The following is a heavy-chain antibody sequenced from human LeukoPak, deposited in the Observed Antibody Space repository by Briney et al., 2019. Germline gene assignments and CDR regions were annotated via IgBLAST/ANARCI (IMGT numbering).Heavy chain of an antibody. J-gene: IGHJ4*02. V-gene: IGHV3-7*01. CDR3: ARPPTIATS. Sequence: GGSLRLSCAASGFTFSSYWMNWARQAPGKGLEWVASINHNGNVNYYVDSVKGRFTISRDNAKNSLYLQMSNLRAEDTAVYYCARPPTIATSWGQGTLVTVSS. CDR1: GFTFSSYW. D-gene: IGHD6-13*01. CDR2: INHNGNVN.